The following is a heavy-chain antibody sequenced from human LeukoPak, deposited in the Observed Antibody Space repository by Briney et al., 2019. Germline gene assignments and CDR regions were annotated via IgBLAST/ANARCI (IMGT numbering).Heavy chain of an antibody. Sequence: GGSLRLSCAASGFTLSSYAMSWVRQAPGKGLEWVSAISGSGGSTYYADSVKGRFTISRDNPKNTLYLQMNSLRAEDTAVYYCAKGGYFDWLTNPDFDYWAREPWSPSPQ. CDR2: ISGSGGST. J-gene: IGHJ4*02. D-gene: IGHD3-9*01. V-gene: IGHV3-23*01. CDR3: AKGGYFDWLTNPDFDY. CDR1: GFTLSSYA.